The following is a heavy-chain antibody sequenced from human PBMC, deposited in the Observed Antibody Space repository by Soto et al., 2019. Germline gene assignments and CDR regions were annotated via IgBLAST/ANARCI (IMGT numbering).Heavy chain of an antibody. Sequence: QITFKESGPARVKPTQTLTRTCTLSGFSLSTGGVVVGWVRQPPGKALEWLAIIYWADDKRYSPSLKSRLTITKGTSNNQVVLTMTNMDLVDTATYYCAYKAGGRYNWFDPWGQGTLVTVSS. CDR1: GFSLSTGGVV. V-gene: IGHV2-5*02. CDR3: AYKAGGRYNWFDP. J-gene: IGHJ5*02. CDR2: IYWADDK.